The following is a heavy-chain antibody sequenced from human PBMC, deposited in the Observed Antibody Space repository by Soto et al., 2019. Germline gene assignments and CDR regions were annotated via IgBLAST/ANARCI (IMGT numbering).Heavy chain of an antibody. D-gene: IGHD3-22*01. J-gene: IGHJ4*02. Sequence: ASVKVSCKASGGTFSSYAISWVRQAPGQGLEWMGGIIPIFGTANYAQKFQGRVTITADESTSTAYMELSSLRSEDTAVYYCASHDSSGYYRLFDYWGQGTLVTVSS. CDR2: IIPIFGTA. CDR3: ASHDSSGYYRLFDY. CDR1: GGTFSSYA. V-gene: IGHV1-69*13.